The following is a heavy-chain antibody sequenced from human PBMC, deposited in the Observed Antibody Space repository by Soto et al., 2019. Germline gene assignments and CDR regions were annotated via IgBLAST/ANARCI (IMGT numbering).Heavy chain of an antibody. CDR2: IRSKADSYAT. Sequence: GGSLRLSCAASGFTFSGSAMHWVRPASGKGLAWVGRIRSKADSYATVYAASVKGRFTISRDDSKNTAYLQMNSLKTEDTAVYYCTRGYFANYDFWRPRVGTDVWGQGITVTVSS. J-gene: IGHJ6*02. D-gene: IGHD3-3*01. V-gene: IGHV3-73*01. CDR1: GFTFSGSA. CDR3: TRGYFANYDFWRPRVGTDV.